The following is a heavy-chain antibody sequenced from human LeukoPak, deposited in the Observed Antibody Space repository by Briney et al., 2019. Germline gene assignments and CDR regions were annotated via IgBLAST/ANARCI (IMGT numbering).Heavy chain of an antibody. V-gene: IGHV1-8*01. CDR2: MNPNSGNT. CDR3: ARPPGSGSWYGGYYYGMDV. D-gene: IGHD6-13*01. J-gene: IGHJ6*02. Sequence: GASVKVSCKASGYTFTSYDINWVRQATGQGLEWMGWMNPNSGNTGYAQKFQGRVTMTRNTSISTAYMELSSLRSEDTAVYYCARPPGSGSWYGGYYYGMDVWGQGTTVTVSS. CDR1: GYTFTSYD.